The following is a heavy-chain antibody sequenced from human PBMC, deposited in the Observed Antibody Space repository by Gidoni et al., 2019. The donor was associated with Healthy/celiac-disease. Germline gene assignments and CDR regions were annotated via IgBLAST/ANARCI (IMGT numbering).Heavy chain of an antibody. CDR2: INHSGST. V-gene: IGHV4-34*01. D-gene: IGHD3-3*01. CDR1: GGSFSGYY. CDR3: ARVLCDFWSGYTDGPLCYYYYYGMDV. J-gene: IGHJ6*02. Sequence: QVQLQQWGAGLLKPSETLSLTCAVYGGSFSGYYWSWIRQPPGKGLEWIGEINHSGSTNYNPSLKSRVTISVDTSKNQFSLKLSSVTAADTAVYYCARVLCDFWSGYTDGPLCYYYYYGMDVWGQGTTVTVSS.